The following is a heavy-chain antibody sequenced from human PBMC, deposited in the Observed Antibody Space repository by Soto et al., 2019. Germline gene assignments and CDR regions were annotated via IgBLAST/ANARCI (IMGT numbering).Heavy chain of an antibody. J-gene: IGHJ4*02. D-gene: IGHD3-22*01. CDR3: ARDLGYYASDGYFDY. CDR1: GFTFSDYY. Sequence: GGSLRLSCAASGFTFSDYYMSWIRQAPGKGLEWVSYISSSGSIIYYADSVKGRFTISRDNAKNSLYLQLNSLRAEDTAVYYCARDLGYYASDGYFDYWGQGTVVTVS. V-gene: IGHV3-11*01. CDR2: ISSSGSII.